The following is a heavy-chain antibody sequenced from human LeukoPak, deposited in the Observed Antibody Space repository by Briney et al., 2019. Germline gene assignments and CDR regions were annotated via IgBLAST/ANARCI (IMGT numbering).Heavy chain of an antibody. D-gene: IGHD3-9*01. V-gene: IGHV3-23*01. CDR3: AKAPGLRYFDF. J-gene: IGHJ4*02. CDR2: TSGSGGST. Sequence: GGSLRLSCAASGFTFSSYAMSWGRQAPGKGLEWVSATSGSGGSTYYADSVKGRFTISRDNSKNTLYLQMNSLRAEDTAVYYCAKAPGLRYFDFWGQGTLVTVSS. CDR1: GFTFSSYA.